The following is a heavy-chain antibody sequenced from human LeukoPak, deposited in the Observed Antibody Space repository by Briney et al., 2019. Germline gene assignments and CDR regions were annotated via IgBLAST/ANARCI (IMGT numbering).Heavy chain of an antibody. Sequence: GGSLRLSCAASGFTFSSYAMSWVRQAPGKGLEWVSAISGSGGSTYYADSVKGRFTISRDNSKNTLYLQMNSLRAEDTAVYYCAKDPGPDYYDSSGYGISYWGQGTLVTVSS. CDR1: GFTFSSYA. CDR2: ISGSGGST. D-gene: IGHD3-22*01. V-gene: IGHV3-23*01. J-gene: IGHJ4*02. CDR3: AKDPGPDYYDSSGYGISY.